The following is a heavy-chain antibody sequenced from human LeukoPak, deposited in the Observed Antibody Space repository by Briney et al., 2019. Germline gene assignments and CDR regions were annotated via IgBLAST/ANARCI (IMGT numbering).Heavy chain of an antibody. Sequence: PGGSLRISCAASGFTFSSHAMHRVCQAPGKVLKWVIFISYDGNKKYYAGSVKGRFTISRDNPKNSVYLQMNSLSTEDTAVYYCARDQSETYSIDYWGQGTLVTVSS. D-gene: IGHD1-26*01. CDR2: ISYDGNKK. CDR3: ARDQSETYSIDY. J-gene: IGHJ4*02. CDR1: GFTFSSHA. V-gene: IGHV3-30-3*01.